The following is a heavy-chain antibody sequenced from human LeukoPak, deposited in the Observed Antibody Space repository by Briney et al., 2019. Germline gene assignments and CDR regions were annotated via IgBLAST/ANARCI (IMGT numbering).Heavy chain of an antibody. CDR2: IRYDGSNK. CDR3: AKPPSPYYYDSHYFDY. J-gene: IGHJ4*02. D-gene: IGHD3-22*01. V-gene: IGHV3-30*02. CDR1: GFTFSNFG. Sequence: GRSLRLSCAASGFTFSNFGMHWVRQAPGKGLEWVAFIRYDGSNKYYADSVKGRFTISRDNSKNTLYLQMNSLRAEDTAVYYCAKPPSPYYYDSHYFDYWGQGTLVTVSS.